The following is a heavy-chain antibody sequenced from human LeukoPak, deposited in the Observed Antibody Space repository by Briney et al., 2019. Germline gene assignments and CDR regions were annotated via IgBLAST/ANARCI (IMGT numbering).Heavy chain of an antibody. CDR2: IIPILGIA. CDR3: ARVVSSLAAPRFYYYYGMDV. Sequence: SVKVSCKASGGTFSSYAISWVRQAPGQGLEWMGRIIPILGIANYAQKFQGRVTITADKSTSTAYMELSSLRSEDTAVYYCARVVSSLAAPRFYYYYGMDVWGQGATVTVSS. V-gene: IGHV1-69*04. J-gene: IGHJ6*02. CDR1: GGTFSSYA. D-gene: IGHD2-15*01.